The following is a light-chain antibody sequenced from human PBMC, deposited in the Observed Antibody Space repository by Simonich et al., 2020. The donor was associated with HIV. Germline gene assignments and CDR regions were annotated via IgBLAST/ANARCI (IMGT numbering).Light chain of an antibody. CDR3: CSYAGRNTLL. J-gene: IGLJ3*02. V-gene: IGLV2-8*01. Sequence: QSALTQPPSASGSPGQSVTISCTGTSSDVGGYKYVSWYQQHPGKAPKLMIYYVSKQPAGVSKRFSGAKSGNTASLTISGLQAEDETDYYCCSYAGRNTLLFGGGTKLTVL. CDR2: YVS. CDR1: SSDVGGYKY.